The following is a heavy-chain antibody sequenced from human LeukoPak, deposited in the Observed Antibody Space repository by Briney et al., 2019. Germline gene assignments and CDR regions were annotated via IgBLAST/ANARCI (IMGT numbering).Heavy chain of an antibody. CDR2: IKADGSGK. J-gene: IGHJ4*02. CDR1: GFTFSSYW. CDR3: ARMHRYGRC. V-gene: IGHV3-7*01. Sequence: GGSLRLSCAASGFTFSSYWMHWVRQAPGMGLERVANIKADGSGKYYVDSVRGRFSISRDNAKNSLYLELNSLRAEDTGVYYCARMHRYGRCWGQGTLVTVSS. D-gene: IGHD5-18*01.